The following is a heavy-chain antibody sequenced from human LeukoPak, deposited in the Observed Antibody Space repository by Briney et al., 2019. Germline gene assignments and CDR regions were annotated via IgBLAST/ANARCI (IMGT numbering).Heavy chain of an antibody. D-gene: IGHD2-21*01. CDR3: ARQGFDSSFDY. CDR1: GFSFSRYY. V-gene: IGHV3-66*04. Sequence: GGSLRLSCTASGFSFSRYYMSWVRQAPGKGLEWISVLFSGGDTYYADSVKDRFGVSRDSSSETLFLQMNSLRVDDTAVYYCARQGFDSSFDYWGHGTTVTVSS. CDR2: LFSGGDT. J-gene: IGHJ4*01.